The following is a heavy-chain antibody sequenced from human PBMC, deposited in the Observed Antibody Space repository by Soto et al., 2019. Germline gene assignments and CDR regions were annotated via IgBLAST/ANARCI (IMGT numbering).Heavy chain of an antibody. CDR1: GDSVTSDSYF. D-gene: IGHD3-10*01. Sequence: TSETLSLTCTVSGDSVTSDSYFWSWIRQPPGKGLEWIGNSYYSGYYSGSTNHNPSLKSRVTVSVDTSKNQFSLKLSSVTAADTAVYYCARAEGSGSYLLGNYYYYGMDVWGQGTTVTVSS. CDR3: ARAEGSGSYLLGNYYYYGMDV. V-gene: IGHV4-61*01. CDR2: SYYSGYYSGST. J-gene: IGHJ6*02.